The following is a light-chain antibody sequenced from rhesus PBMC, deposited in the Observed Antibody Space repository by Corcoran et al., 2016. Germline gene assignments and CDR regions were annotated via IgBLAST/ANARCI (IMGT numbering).Light chain of an antibody. CDR1: ENVNNY. Sequence: DIQMTQSPSSLSASVGDRVTITCRARENVNNYLNWYQQKPGKAPNLLIYKASTLQSGVPSRFRGSGSGTDYTFTLSRLQPEDVATYYCRHGYGSPYSIGQGTKVEFE. CDR3: RHGYGSPYS. J-gene: IGKJ2*01. V-gene: IGKV1-74*01. CDR2: KAS.